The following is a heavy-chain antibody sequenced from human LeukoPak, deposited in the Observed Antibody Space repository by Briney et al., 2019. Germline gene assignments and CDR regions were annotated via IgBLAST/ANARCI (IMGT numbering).Heavy chain of an antibody. V-gene: IGHV3-53*04. D-gene: IGHD2-15*01. CDR2: IYSGGST. CDR3: ARAAKIGYCSGGSCLNRGDAFDI. Sequence: GGSLRLSCAASGFTVSSNYMSWVRQAPGKGLEWVSVIYSGGSTYYADSVMGRFTISRHNSKSTLYLQMNSLRAEDTAVYYCARAAKIGYCSGGSCLNRGDAFDIWGQGTMVTVSS. CDR1: GFTVSSNY. J-gene: IGHJ3*02.